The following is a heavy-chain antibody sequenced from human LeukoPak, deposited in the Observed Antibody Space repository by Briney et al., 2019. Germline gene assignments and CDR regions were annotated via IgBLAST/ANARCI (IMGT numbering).Heavy chain of an antibody. CDR3: ARDGGRKYSSSYAFDY. CDR1: GGSIITYY. D-gene: IGHD6-6*01. CDR2: IYYSGNT. Sequence: SETLSLTCTVSGGSIITYYWSWIRQPPGKGLEWIGYIYYSGNTNYNPSLKSRVTISVDTSKNQFSLKLSSVTAADTAVYYCARDGGRKYSSSYAFDYWGQGTLVTVSS. J-gene: IGHJ4*02. V-gene: IGHV4-59*01.